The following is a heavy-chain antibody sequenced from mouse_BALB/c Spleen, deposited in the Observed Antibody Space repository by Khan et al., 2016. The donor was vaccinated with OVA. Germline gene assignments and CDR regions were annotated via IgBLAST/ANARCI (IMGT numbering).Heavy chain of an antibody. CDR2: IYPGNSDT. Sequence: EVELVESGTVLVRPGASVKMSCKASGYSFTSYLIHWVKQRPGQGLEWIGDIYPGNSDTTYNQKFKDKAKLTAGTSANTAYMELSSLTNEVSAVYYCARGGYGSFDYWGQGTLVTVSA. J-gene: IGHJ3*01. V-gene: IGHV1-5*01. D-gene: IGHD1-1*02. CDR1: GYSFTSYL. CDR3: ARGGYGSFDY.